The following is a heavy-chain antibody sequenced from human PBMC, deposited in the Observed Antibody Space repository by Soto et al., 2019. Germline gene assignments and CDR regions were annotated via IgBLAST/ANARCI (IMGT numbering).Heavy chain of an antibody. D-gene: IGHD3-16*01. CDR2: IYYSGST. CDR3: ARTYYDYIWGSYNWFDP. J-gene: IGHJ5*02. Sequence: QLQLQESGPGLMKPSETLSLTCTVSGGSISSSSYYWGWIRQPPGKGLEWIGSIYYSGSTYYNPSLKSRVTISVDTSKNQFSLKLSSVTAADTAVYYCARTYYDYIWGSYNWFDPWGQGTLVTVSS. CDR1: GGSISSSSYY. V-gene: IGHV4-39*01.